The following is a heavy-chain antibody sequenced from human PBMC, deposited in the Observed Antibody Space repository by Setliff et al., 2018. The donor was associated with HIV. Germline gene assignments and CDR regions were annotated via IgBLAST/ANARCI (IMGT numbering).Heavy chain of an antibody. D-gene: IGHD3-22*01. CDR1: GFTFSKTW. CDR3: TREEDYYYDSSGYPFDY. Sequence: PGGSLRLSCAASGFTFSKTWMSWVRQAPGKGLEWVGRIKSKTDGGTTEYAAPVKGRFTISRDDSENTLDLQMNSLKTEDTAVYYCTREEDYYYDSSGYPFDYWGQGTLVTVSS. V-gene: IGHV3-15*01. CDR2: IKSKTDGGTT. J-gene: IGHJ4*02.